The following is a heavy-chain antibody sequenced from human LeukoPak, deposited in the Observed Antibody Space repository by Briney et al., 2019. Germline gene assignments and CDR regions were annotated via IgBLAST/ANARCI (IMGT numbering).Heavy chain of an antibody. CDR1: GFTLSDYS. J-gene: IGHJ5*02. V-gene: IGHV3-64*02. CDR3: ARVVERGWFNP. D-gene: IGHD1-26*01. CDR2: ISYDGDNT. Sequence: GGSLRLSCAASGFTLSDYSMHWVRLAAGKGLEYVSAISYDGDNTYYADSVKGRFTISRDNSKNTLYLQMGSLRVEDMAVYYCARVVERGWFNPWGQGTLVTVSS.